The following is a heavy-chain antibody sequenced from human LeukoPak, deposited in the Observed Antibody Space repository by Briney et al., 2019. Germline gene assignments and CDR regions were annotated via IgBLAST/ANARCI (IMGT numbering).Heavy chain of an antibody. D-gene: IGHD3-22*01. CDR1: GYTFTSYG. CDR3: AREYYYDSSGPNWFDP. Sequence: ASVKVSCKASGYTFTSYGISWVRQAPGQGLEWMGWISAYNGNTNYAQKLQGRVTMTTDTSTSTAYMELRSLRSDDTAVYYCAREYYYDSSGPNWFDPWGQGTPVTVSS. J-gene: IGHJ5*02. CDR2: ISAYNGNT. V-gene: IGHV1-18*01.